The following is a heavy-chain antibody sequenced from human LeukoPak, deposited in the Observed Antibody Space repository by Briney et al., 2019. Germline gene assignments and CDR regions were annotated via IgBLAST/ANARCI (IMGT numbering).Heavy chain of an antibody. CDR1: GFTFSSYA. J-gene: IGHJ4*02. D-gene: IGHD5-18*01. CDR2: ISYDGSNK. Sequence: GGSLRLSCAASGFTFSSYAIHWVRQAPGKGLEWVAVISYDGSNKYYADSVKGRFTISRDNSKNTLYLQMNSLRAEDTAVYYCARDKGRRGYSQPNDYWGQGTLVTVSS. V-gene: IGHV3-30-3*01. CDR3: ARDKGRRGYSQPNDY.